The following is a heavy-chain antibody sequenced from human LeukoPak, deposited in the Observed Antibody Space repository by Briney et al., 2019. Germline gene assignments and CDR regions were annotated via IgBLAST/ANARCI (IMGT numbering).Heavy chain of an antibody. CDR3: ASPNAYSGYAVGLFDY. CDR2: IIPILGIA. V-gene: IGHV1-69*04. Sequence: SVKVSCKASGGTFSTDAFSWVRQAPGQGLEWMGRIIPILGIANYAQKFQGRVTITADKSTSTAYMELSSLRSEDTAVYYCASPNAYSGYAVGLFDYWGQGTLVTVSS. D-gene: IGHD5-12*01. J-gene: IGHJ4*02. CDR1: GGTFSTDA.